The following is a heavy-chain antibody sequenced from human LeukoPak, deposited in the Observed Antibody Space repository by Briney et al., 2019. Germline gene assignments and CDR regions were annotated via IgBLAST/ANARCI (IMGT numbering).Heavy chain of an antibody. Sequence: GASVKVSCKASGYTFTSYGISWVRQAPGQGLEWMGWISAYNGNTNYAQKLQGRVTKTTDTSTSTAYMELRSLRSDDTAVYYCARDGTPMVRGVDDFRVHWFDPWGQGTLVTVSS. J-gene: IGHJ5*02. V-gene: IGHV1-18*01. CDR3: ARDGTPMVRGVDDFRVHWFDP. CDR2: ISAYNGNT. CDR1: GYTFTSYG. D-gene: IGHD3-10*01.